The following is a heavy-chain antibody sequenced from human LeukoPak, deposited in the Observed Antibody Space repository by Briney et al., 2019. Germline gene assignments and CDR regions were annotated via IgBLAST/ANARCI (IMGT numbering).Heavy chain of an antibody. V-gene: IGHV4-39*01. D-gene: IGHD3-10*01. CDR1: GGSISSSSYY. J-gene: IGHJ4*02. Sequence: SETLSLTCTVSGGSISSSSYYWGWIRQLPGQGLEWIGSIYYSGSTYYNPSLKSRVTISVDTSKNQFSLKLSSVTAAGTAVYYCARHRWGMVRGVISYYFDYWGQGTLVTVSS. CDR3: ARHRWGMVRGVISYYFDY. CDR2: IYYSGST.